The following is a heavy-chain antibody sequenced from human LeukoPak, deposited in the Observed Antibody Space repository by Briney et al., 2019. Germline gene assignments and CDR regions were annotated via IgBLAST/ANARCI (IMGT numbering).Heavy chain of an antibody. V-gene: IGHV3-7*01. D-gene: IGHD3-10*01. CDR3: ARDRFPLGWFGELNAFDI. CDR1: GFTFSSYW. J-gene: IGHJ3*02. CDR2: IKQDGSEK. Sequence: LPGGSLRLSCAASGFTFSSYWMSWVRQAPGKGLEWVANIKQDGSEKYYVDSVKGRFTISRDNAKNSLYLQMNSLRAEDTAVYYCARDRFPLGWFGELNAFDIWGQGTMVTVSS.